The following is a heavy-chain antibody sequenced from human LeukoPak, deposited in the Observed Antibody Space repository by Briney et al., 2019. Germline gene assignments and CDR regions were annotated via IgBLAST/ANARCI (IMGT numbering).Heavy chain of an antibody. V-gene: IGHV4-34*01. D-gene: IGHD1-1*01. CDR2: IYYSGNT. Sequence: SETLSLTCAVYGGSFSGYYWSWIRQPPGKGVEWIGSIYYSGNTYYNPSLESRVTISVDTSKNQFSLKLSSVTAADTAVYYCASGGSTAYYFDYWGQGTLVTVSS. J-gene: IGHJ4*02. CDR3: ASGGSTAYYFDY. CDR1: GGSFSGYY.